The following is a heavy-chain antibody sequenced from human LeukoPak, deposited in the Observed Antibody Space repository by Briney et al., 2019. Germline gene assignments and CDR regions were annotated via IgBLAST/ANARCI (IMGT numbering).Heavy chain of an antibody. Sequence: PAETLSLTCTVSGGSITSYYWSWLRQPPGKGLEWVGYIYYSGSTNYNPSLKSRVTISVDTSKNQFSLKLSSVTAADTAVYYCARLTGIAAAGDYGGQGTLVTVSS. D-gene: IGHD6-13*01. CDR3: ARLTGIAAAGDY. CDR2: IYYSGST. CDR1: GGSITSYY. J-gene: IGHJ4*02. V-gene: IGHV4-59*08.